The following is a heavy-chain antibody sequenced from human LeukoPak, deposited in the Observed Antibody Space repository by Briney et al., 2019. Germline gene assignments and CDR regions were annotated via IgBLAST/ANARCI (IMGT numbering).Heavy chain of an antibody. J-gene: IGHJ5*02. CDR3: ARDPGYCSSTSCSYNWFDP. V-gene: IGHV4-59*01. CDR2: IYYSGST. CDR1: GGSISSYY. Sequence: SETLSLTCTVSGGSISSYYWSWIRQPPGKGLEWKGYIYYSGSTNYNPSLKSRVTKSVYTSKNQFSLKLSSVTAADTAVYYCARDPGYCSSTSCSYNWFDPWGQGTLVTVSS. D-gene: IGHD2-2*01.